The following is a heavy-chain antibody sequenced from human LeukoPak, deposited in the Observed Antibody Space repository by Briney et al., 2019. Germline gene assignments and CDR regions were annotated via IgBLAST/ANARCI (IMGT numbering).Heavy chain of an antibody. CDR3: ARQAYSGSYIFDS. CDR1: GASLSRSSYY. V-gene: IGHV4-39*01. D-gene: IGHD1-26*01. Sequence: SETLSLTCTVSGASLSRSSYYWAWLRQPPGKGLEWIGSMYYSGTTFYNPSLKSRVTISVDTSENQFSLNLRSVTAADTAVYHCARQAYSGSYIFDSWGQGTLVTVSS. J-gene: IGHJ4*02. CDR2: MYYSGTT.